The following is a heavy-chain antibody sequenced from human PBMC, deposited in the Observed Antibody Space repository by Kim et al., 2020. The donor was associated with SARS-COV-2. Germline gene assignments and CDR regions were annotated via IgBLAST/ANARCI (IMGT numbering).Heavy chain of an antibody. D-gene: IGHD4-17*01. V-gene: IGHV1-69*01. CDR2: A. CDR3: ARDHGDYPFDY. Sequence: ANYAQKFQGRVTITADESTSTAYMELSSLRSEDTAVYYCARDHGDYPFDYWGQGTLVTVSS. J-gene: IGHJ4*02.